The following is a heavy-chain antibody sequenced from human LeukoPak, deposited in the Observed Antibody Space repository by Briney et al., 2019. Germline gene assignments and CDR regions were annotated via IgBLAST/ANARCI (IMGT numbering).Heavy chain of an antibody. V-gene: IGHV4-34*01. J-gene: IGHJ4*02. Sequence: PSETLSLTCTVYGGSFSGYYWSWIRQPPGKGLEWIGEINHSGSTNYNPSLKSRVTISVDTSKNQFSLKLRSVTAADTAVYYCARGLTVTTRRHFDYWGQGTLVTVSS. CDR1: GGSFSGYY. CDR3: ARGLTVTTRRHFDY. CDR2: INHSGST. D-gene: IGHD4-17*01.